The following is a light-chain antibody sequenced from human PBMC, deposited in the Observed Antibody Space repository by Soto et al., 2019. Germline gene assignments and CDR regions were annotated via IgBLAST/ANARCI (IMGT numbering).Light chain of an antibody. Sequence: QSALTQPASVSGSPGPSITISCTGTSSDVGSYNLVSWFQQHPGKAPKLLIYEVTKRPSGVSNRFSGSKSGNTASLTISGLQAEDEADYYCCSYAGSSTWVFGGGTTLTVL. CDR2: EVT. CDR3: CSYAGSSTWV. J-gene: IGLJ3*02. CDR1: SSDVGSYNL. V-gene: IGLV2-23*02.